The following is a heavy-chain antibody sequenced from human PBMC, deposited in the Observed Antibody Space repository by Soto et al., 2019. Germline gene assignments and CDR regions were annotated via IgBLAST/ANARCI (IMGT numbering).Heavy chain of an antibody. CDR2: IFSNDEK. CDR3: GRIRHCSSTSCYPPYYYYYGMDV. J-gene: IGHJ6*02. D-gene: IGHD2-2*01. Sequence: QVTLKESGPVLVKPTETLTLTCTVSGFSLSNARMGVSWIRQPPGKALEWLAHIFSNDEKSYSPCLKSRLNISKETSKCQVVLTMTNMDPVDKATYYFGRIRHCSSTSCYPPYYYYYGMDVWRQGTTVTVSS. V-gene: IGHV2-26*01. CDR1: GFSLSNARMG.